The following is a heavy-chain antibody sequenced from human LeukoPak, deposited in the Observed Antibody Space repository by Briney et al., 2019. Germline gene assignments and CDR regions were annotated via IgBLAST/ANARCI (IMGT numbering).Heavy chain of an antibody. V-gene: IGHV1-69*04. D-gene: IGHD3/OR15-3a*01. Sequence: ASVKVSCKASGGNFNNYAVNWVRQAPGQGLQWMGRIIPALDRANYAHNFQGRLTITADKSAKTAYMELSSLRSEDTGLYFCARRTDAVDDAFDIWGQGTMLTVSS. CDR1: GGNFNNYA. J-gene: IGHJ3*02. CDR3: ARRTDAVDDAFDI. CDR2: IIPALDRA.